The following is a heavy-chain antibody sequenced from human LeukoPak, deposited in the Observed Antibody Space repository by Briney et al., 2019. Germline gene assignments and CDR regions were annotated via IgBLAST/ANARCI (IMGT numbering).Heavy chain of an antibody. J-gene: IGHJ4*02. D-gene: IGHD3-10*01. Sequence: AALKVSCKPSGYTFTGYYVHWVPQGPGQGLEWMGWINPNTGDTNYAQKFQGRVTMTRDTSTNTAYMDLSGLRSDDTAVYCCSRYYRYFDYWGQGTLVTVSS. CDR3: SRYYRYFDY. CDR1: GYTFTGYY. V-gene: IGHV1-2*02. CDR2: INPNTGDT.